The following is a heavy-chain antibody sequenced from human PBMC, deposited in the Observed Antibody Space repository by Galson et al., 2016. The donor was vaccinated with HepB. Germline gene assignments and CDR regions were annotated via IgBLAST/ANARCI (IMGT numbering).Heavy chain of an antibody. V-gene: IGHV3-33*01. J-gene: IGHJ4*02. Sequence: SLRLSCATSGFTFSSYGMHWVRQAPGKGLEWVALIWFDGSKKYYADSVKGRFTISRDNSKNTLFLQMTSLRVEDTAVYYCARDFGWGSDYWGQGTQVTVSS. CDR2: IWFDGSKK. D-gene: IGHD7-27*01. CDR3: ARDFGWGSDY. CDR1: GFTFSSYG.